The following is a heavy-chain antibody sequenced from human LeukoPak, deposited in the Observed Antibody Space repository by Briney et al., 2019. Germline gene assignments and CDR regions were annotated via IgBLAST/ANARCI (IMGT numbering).Heavy chain of an antibody. Sequence: PGGSLRLSCTASGFPFIEYSMNWVRQAPGKGLEWISYIGIDSGNTKYADSVRGRFTISADKAKNSLYLQMNSLRVEDTAVYYCAKDEGHCTGGSCYRQDYWGQGTLVTVSS. CDR2: IGIDSGNT. CDR3: AKDEGHCTGGSCYRQDY. D-gene: IGHD2-15*01. CDR1: GFPFIEYS. V-gene: IGHV3-48*01. J-gene: IGHJ4*02.